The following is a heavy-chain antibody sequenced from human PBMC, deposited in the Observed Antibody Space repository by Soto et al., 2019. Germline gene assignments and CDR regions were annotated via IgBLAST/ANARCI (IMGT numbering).Heavy chain of an antibody. CDR3: ARDAIGYNLNDGGYFDY. Sequence: QVQLVESGGGVVQPGRSLRLSCAASGFTFSSYAMHWVRQAPGKGLEWVAVISYDGSNKYYADSVKGRFTISRDNSKNTMYLQMNSLRAEDTAVYYCARDAIGYNLNDGGYFDYWRQGTLLTVSS. J-gene: IGHJ4*02. D-gene: IGHD1-1*01. CDR2: ISYDGSNK. V-gene: IGHV3-30-3*01. CDR1: GFTFSSYA.